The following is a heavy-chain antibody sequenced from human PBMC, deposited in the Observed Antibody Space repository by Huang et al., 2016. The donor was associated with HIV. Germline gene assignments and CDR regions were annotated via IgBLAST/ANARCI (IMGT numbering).Heavy chain of an antibody. Sequence: EVQLVESGGGLAQPGGSLRLSCVASGYTFSTYSMDWVRQAVGKGLEWVSYRRKTSGGTSYAGSVKGRFTVARDNVKNSLYLQMNRLRVEDTDMYYCVRDSSSGLQLRYWGQGALVIVS. J-gene: IGHJ4*02. V-gene: IGHV3-48*01. CDR3: VRDSSSGLQLRY. CDR1: GYTFSTYS. D-gene: IGHD3-22*01. CDR2: RRKTSGGT.